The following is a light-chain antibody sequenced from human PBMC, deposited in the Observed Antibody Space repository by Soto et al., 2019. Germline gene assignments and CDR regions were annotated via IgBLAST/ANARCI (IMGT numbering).Light chain of an antibody. CDR3: PQYGSSPSWT. Sequence: EIVLTQSPGTLSLSPGERATLSCRASQSVSSSYLAWYQQKPGQAPRLLIYGASSRATGIPDRFSGSGSGTDFALTISRLEPEDFAVYYCPQYGSSPSWTFCQGTKVEIK. J-gene: IGKJ1*01. CDR1: QSVSSSY. CDR2: GAS. V-gene: IGKV3-20*01.